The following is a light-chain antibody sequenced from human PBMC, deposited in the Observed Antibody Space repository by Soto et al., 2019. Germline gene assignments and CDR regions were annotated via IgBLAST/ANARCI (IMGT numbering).Light chain of an antibody. J-gene: IGKJ3*01. Sequence: EIVLTQSPATLSLSPGERATLSCRASQSVSSSLAWYQQKPGQAPRLLIYGASNGAAGIPARFSGTGSGTDFTLTISSLEPDDFAVYYCQQRSSWPFTFGPGTKVDIK. V-gene: IGKV3-11*01. CDR2: GAS. CDR1: QSVSSS. CDR3: QQRSSWPFT.